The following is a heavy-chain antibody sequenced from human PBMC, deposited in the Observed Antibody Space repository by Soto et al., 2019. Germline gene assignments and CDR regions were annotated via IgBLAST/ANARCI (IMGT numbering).Heavy chain of an antibody. CDR2: IKQDGSEK. Sequence: EVQLVESGGDLVQPGGSLRLSCTASGFTLSSFWMSWLRRTPGKGLEWVANIKQDGSEKHYIDSVKGRFTISRDNAKNALYLQMSNSGAEATAVYYGARDQGWQRDFDIWGQGTVVTVSS. CDR1: GFTLSSFW. J-gene: IGHJ3*02. V-gene: IGHV3-7*01. D-gene: IGHD2-15*01. CDR3: ARDQGWQRDFDI.